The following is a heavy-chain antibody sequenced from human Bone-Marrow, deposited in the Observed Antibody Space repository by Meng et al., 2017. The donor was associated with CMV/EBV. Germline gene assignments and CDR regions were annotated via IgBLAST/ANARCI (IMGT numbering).Heavy chain of an antibody. V-gene: IGHV3-66*02. CDR3: ARDGSSSFYFDY. J-gene: IGHJ4*02. Sequence: GESLKISCAASGFTVSSNYMSWVRQAPGKGLEWVSVIYSGGSTYYADSVKGRLTISRDNSKNTLYLQMNSLRAEDTAVYYCARDGSSSFYFDYWGQGTLVTVSS. CDR1: GFTVSSNY. D-gene: IGHD6-6*01. CDR2: IYSGGST.